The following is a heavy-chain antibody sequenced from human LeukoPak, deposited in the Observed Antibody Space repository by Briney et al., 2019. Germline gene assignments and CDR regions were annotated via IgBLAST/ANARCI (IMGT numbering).Heavy chain of an antibody. Sequence: GGSLRLSCAASGFTVSSNYMSWVRQAPGKGLEWVSVIYSDGSTDYADSVKGRFTISRDNSKNTLYLQMNSLRAEDTAVYYCARGLAGTYYYFDYWGQGTLVTVSS. CDR3: ARGLAGTYYYFDY. D-gene: IGHD1-14*01. V-gene: IGHV3-53*01. J-gene: IGHJ4*02. CDR2: IYSDGST. CDR1: GFTVSSNY.